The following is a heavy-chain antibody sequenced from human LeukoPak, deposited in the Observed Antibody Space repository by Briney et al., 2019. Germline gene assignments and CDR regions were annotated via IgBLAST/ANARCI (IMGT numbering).Heavy chain of an antibody. V-gene: IGHV3-33*01. J-gene: IGHJ4*02. CDR2: IWHDGSVL. CDR1: GFTLRSYG. Sequence: GGSLRLSCAASGFTLRSYGMHWVRQAPGEGLGWVAVIWHDGSVLDYSESVKGRFTVSRDNRKNTLYLQMDSLRVEDTAVYYCARDRGQDDPIDIWGQGTLVTVSS. CDR3: ARDRGQDDPIDI. D-gene: IGHD3-10*01.